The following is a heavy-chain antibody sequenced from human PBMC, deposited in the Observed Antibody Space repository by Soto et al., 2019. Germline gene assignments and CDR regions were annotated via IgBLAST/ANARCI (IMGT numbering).Heavy chain of an antibody. CDR2: ISTYNGNT. J-gene: IGHJ5*02. CDR3: ARGFRVAATRWWFDP. D-gene: IGHD2-15*01. V-gene: IGHV1-18*01. CDR1: GYTFTSYD. Sequence: QVQLVQSGAEVKKPGASVKVSCKASGYTFTSYDISWVRQAPGQGLEWMGWISTYNGNTNYAQKLQGRVTMTTATTXXTANMQLRSLRSDDTAVYYCARGFRVAATRWWFDPWGQGTLVAVSS.